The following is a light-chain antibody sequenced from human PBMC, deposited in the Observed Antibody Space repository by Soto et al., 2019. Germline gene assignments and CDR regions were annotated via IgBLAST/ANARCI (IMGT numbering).Light chain of an antibody. V-gene: IGLV1-40*01. CDR3: QSYDSSLSGVV. J-gene: IGLJ2*01. CDR1: SSNIGAGYD. Sequence: QSVLTQPPSVSVAPGQRVTISCTGCSSNIGAGYDVHWYQQLPGTAPKLLIYGNSNRPSGVPDRFSGSKSGTSASLAITGLQAEDEADYYCQSYDSSLSGVVFGGGTKVNVL. CDR2: GNS.